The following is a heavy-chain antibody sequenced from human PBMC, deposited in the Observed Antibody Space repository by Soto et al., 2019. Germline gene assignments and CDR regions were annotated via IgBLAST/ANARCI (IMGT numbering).Heavy chain of an antibody. CDR3: AKDLFLSSIAARRDAFDI. J-gene: IGHJ3*02. CDR1: GFTFSSYA. V-gene: IGHV3-23*01. CDR2: ISGSGGST. D-gene: IGHD6-6*01. Sequence: GWSLRLSCAASGFTFSSYAMSWVRQAPGKGLEWVSAISGSGGSTYYADSVKGRFTISRDNSKNTLYLQMNSLRAEDTAVYYCAKDLFLSSIAARRDAFDIWGQGTMVTVSS.